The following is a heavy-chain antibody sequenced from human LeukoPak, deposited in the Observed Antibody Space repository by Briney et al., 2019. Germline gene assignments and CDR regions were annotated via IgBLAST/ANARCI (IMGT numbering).Heavy chain of an antibody. CDR2: ISTGSSTI. CDR1: GFTFSRHS. J-gene: IGHJ6*03. Sequence: GGSLRLSCAASGFTFSRHSMNWVRQAPGQGLEWISYISTGSSTIYYADSVKGRFTISSDNAKNSLFLQMNSLRVEDTAVYYCARVLDYSEPYYMDVWGKGTTVTVSS. CDR3: ARVLDYSEPYYMDV. D-gene: IGHD4-11*01. V-gene: IGHV3-48*01.